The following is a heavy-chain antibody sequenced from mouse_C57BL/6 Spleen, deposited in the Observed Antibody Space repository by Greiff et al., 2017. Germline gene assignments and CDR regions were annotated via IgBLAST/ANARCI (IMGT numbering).Heavy chain of an antibody. D-gene: IGHD1-1*01. Sequence: EVQLQESGGGLVKPGGSLKLSCAASGFTFSSYAMSWVRQTPEQRLEWVATISDGGSYTYYPDNVKGRFTISQDNAKNNLYLQMSHLKSEDTAMYYCARDPHYYGSSYVDFDYWGQGTTLTVSS. CDR1: GFTFSSYA. CDR2: ISDGGSYT. CDR3: ARDPHYYGSSYVDFDY. V-gene: IGHV5-4*01. J-gene: IGHJ2*01.